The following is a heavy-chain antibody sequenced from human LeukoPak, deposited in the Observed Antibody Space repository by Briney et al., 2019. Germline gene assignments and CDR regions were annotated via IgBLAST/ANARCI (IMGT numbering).Heavy chain of an antibody. CDR1: XXXXXXXA. CDR3: AKGDSGTYQSYFDY. CDR2: XSGSGGSI. V-gene: IGHV3-23*01. J-gene: IGHJ4*02. D-gene: IGHD1-26*01. Sequence: SXXLSCAASXXXXXXXAMSXVXQAPXXGXXXXXXXSGSGGSIYYADSVKGRFTISRDNFKSTLYLQMNSLRAEDTAVYYCAKGDSGTYQSYFDYWGQGTLVTVSS.